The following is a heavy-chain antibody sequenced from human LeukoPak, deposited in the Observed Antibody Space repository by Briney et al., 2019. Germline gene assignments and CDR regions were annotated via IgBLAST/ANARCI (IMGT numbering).Heavy chain of an antibody. V-gene: IGHV3-30*02. Sequence: PRGPLRLYCAASRFTFSHYAMHWVRQAPGKGLEWVAFIQSEGNHKYYADSLEGRFTISKDNSKNTLYLQLNSLRDEDTAVYYCDNDTPRLRNHHFVLWGQGTLVTVSS. CDR2: IQSEGNHK. CDR1: RFTFSHYA. CDR3: DNDTPRLRNHHFVL. J-gene: IGHJ4*02. D-gene: IGHD1-14*01.